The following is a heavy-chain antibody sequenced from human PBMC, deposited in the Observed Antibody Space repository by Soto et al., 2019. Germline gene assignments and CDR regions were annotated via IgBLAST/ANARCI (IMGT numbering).Heavy chain of an antibody. CDR3: ARGRIVGATVY. CDR1: GFTFSSYA. J-gene: IGHJ4*02. Sequence: GGSLRLSCAASGFTFSSYAMNWVRQAPGKGLEWVAVISYDGSNKYYADSVKGRFTISRDNSKNTLYLQMNSLRAEDTAVYYCARGRIVGATVYWGQGTLVTVSS. V-gene: IGHV3-30*04. D-gene: IGHD1-26*01. CDR2: ISYDGSNK.